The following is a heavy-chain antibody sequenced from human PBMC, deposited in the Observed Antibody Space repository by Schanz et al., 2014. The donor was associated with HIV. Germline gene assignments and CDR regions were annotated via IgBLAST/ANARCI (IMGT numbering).Heavy chain of an antibody. Sequence: QVQLVPSGAEVKKPGASVKVSCKASAYTFTGYYMHWVRQAPGQGLEWIGWINPKSGDTNYAQKFQGRVTMTRDTSISTAYMELRRLRSDDTAVYYCARDQNVISMVRGVMGGVDYWGQGTLVTVAS. V-gene: IGHV1-2*02. D-gene: IGHD3-10*01. J-gene: IGHJ4*02. CDR3: ARDQNVISMVRGVMGGVDY. CDR2: INPKSGDT. CDR1: AYTFTGYY.